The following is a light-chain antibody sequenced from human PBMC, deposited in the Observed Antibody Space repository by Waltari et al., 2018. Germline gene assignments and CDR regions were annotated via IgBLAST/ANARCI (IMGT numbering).Light chain of an antibody. CDR1: CSDVGCENR. J-gene: IGLJ2*01. Sequence: QSALTQPPSVSGSPGQSVTIPCSGTCSDVGCENRVSWYQQPPGTAPKLIIYDVRNRPSGVSHRFPGSRSGNTASLTISGLQAEDEADYYCSSYTANTRFFGGGTKLTVL. V-gene: IGLV2-18*02. CDR2: DVR. CDR3: SSYTANTRF.